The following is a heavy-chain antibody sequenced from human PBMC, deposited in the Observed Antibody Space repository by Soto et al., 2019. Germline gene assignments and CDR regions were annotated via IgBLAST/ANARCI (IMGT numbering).Heavy chain of an antibody. J-gene: IGHJ3*02. CDR1: GGTFSSYT. CDR2: IIPILGIA. D-gene: IGHD1-26*01. V-gene: IGHV1-69*02. CDR3: ARLIVGATTNAFDI. Sequence: QVQLVQSGAEVKKPGSSVKVSCKASGGTFSSYTISWVRQAPGQGLEWMGRIIPILGIANYAQKFQGRVTSTADKSTSTAYMELSSLRSEDTAVYYCARLIVGATTNAFDIWGQGTMVTVSS.